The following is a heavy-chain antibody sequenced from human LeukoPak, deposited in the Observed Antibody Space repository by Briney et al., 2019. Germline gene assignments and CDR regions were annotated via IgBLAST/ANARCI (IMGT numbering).Heavy chain of an antibody. D-gene: IGHD3-3*01. J-gene: IGHJ5*02. V-gene: IGHV4-39*01. CDR3: ARLREWPRKPYNWFDP. Sequence: PSETLLTCIVSGGSISSTTYYWGWIRQPPGKRLEWIGSIYYSGNTYYNPSLKSRVTISVDTSKNQFSLKLSSVTAADTAVYYCARLREWPRKPYNWFDPWGQGTLVTVSS. CDR1: GGSISSTTYY. CDR2: IYYSGNT.